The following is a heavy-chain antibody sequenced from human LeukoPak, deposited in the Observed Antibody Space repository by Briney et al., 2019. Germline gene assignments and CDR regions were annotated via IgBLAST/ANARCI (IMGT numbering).Heavy chain of an antibody. CDR2: IWYDGSNK. Sequence: PGGSLRLSCAASGFTFSSYGMHWVRQAPGKGLEWVAVIWYDGSNKYYADSVKGRFTISRDNSKNTLYLQMNSLRAEDTAVYYCARDVTRYYDSSGSFDYWGQGTLLTVSS. D-gene: IGHD3-22*01. V-gene: IGHV3-33*01. J-gene: IGHJ4*02. CDR1: GFTFSSYG. CDR3: ARDVTRYYDSSGSFDY.